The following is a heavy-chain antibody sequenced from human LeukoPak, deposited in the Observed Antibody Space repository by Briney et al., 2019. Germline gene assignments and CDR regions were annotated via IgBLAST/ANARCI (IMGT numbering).Heavy chain of an antibody. D-gene: IGHD3-22*01. CDR1: GFTFSSYA. V-gene: IGHV3-23*01. J-gene: IGHJ4*02. Sequence: PGGSLRLSCAASGFTFSSYAMSWVRQAPGKGLDWVSAISGSGSSTYSADSVKGRFTISRDNSKNTLYLQMNSLRAEDTAVYYCANSYYDSSGYYYEGPPFDYWGQGTLVTVSS. CDR2: ISGSGSST. CDR3: ANSYYDSSGYYYEGPPFDY.